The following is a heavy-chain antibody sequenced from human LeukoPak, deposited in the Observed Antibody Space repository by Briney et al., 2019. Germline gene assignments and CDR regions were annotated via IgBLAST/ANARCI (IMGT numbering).Heavy chain of an antibody. D-gene: IGHD5-18*01. Sequence: SQTLSLTCTVSGGSISSSGYSWSWIRQPPGKGLEYIGYIYHSGNTYYNPSLKSRVTMSVGRSKNQFSLKLSSVTAADTAVYYCARVSTATSTYWFDPWGQGTLVTVSS. CDR3: ARVSTATSTYWFDP. V-gene: IGHV4-30-2*01. CDR2: IYHSGNT. CDR1: GGSISSSGYS. J-gene: IGHJ5*02.